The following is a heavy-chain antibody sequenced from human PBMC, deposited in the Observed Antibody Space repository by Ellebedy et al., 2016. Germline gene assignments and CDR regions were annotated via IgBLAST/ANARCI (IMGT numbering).Heavy chain of an antibody. V-gene: IGHV2-70*01. Sequence: SGPTLVKPTQTLTLTCSFSGFSLSTNGMCVSWIRQSPGKALEWLALIDWDDDKYYSTSLKTRLTISKDTSKNQVVLTMTNMDPVDTATYYCARSWGKAVAGPRLGFDPWGQGTLVIVSS. CDR1: GFSLSTNGMC. D-gene: IGHD6-19*01. CDR3: ARSWGKAVAGPRLGFDP. J-gene: IGHJ5*02. CDR2: IDWDDDK.